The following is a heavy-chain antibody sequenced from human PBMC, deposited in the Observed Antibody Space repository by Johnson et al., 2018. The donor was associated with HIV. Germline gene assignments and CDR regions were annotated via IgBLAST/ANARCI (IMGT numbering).Heavy chain of an antibody. CDR1: GFTFSDYY. J-gene: IGHJ3*02. D-gene: IGHD6-6*01. V-gene: IGHV3-11*04. Sequence: QVQLVESGGGLVQPGGSLRLSCAASGFTFSDYYMSWIRQAPGKGLEWVSYISSSGSTIYYEDSVKGRVTISRDKAKNSLYLKMNSLRAEDTAVYYCARDLDSSSSEDAFDIWGQGTMVTVSS. CDR2: ISSSGSTI. CDR3: ARDLDSSSSEDAFDI.